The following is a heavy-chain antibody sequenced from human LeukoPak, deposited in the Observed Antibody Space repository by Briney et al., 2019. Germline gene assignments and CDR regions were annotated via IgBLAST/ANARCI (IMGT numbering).Heavy chain of an antibody. D-gene: IGHD5-18*01. Sequence: GGSLRLSCAASGFTVSSNYMSWVRQAPGKGLEWVSVIYSGGSTYYADSVKGRFTISRDKSKNTLYLQMNSLRAEDTAVYYCARERGGYSYGYFDYWGQGTLVTVSS. V-gene: IGHV3-53*01. CDR2: IYSGGST. J-gene: IGHJ4*02. CDR3: ARERGGYSYGYFDY. CDR1: GFTVSSNY.